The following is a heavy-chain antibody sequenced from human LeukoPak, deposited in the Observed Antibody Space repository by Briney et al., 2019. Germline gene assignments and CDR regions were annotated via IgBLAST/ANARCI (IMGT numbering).Heavy chain of an antibody. J-gene: IGHJ5*02. V-gene: IGHV3-23*01. CDR3: AKYNLNYDYVWGSYPNWFDP. CDR2: ISGSGGST. CDR1: GFTFSSYA. D-gene: IGHD3-16*02. Sequence: GGSLRLSCAASGFTFSSYAMSWVRQAPGKGLEWVSSISGSGGSTYYADSVKGRFTISRDNSKNTPYLQMNSLRAEDTAVYYCAKYNLNYDYVWGSYPNWFDPWGQGTLVTVSS.